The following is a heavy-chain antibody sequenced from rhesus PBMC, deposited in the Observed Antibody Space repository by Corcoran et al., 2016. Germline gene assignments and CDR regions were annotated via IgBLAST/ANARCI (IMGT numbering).Heavy chain of an antibody. CDR3: ARERLAAAGLYFDY. V-gene: IGHV4-122*02. CDR2: ITYCGST. J-gene: IGHJ4*01. D-gene: IGHD6-31*01. CDR1: GYSISRGYY. Sequence: QVQLQESGPGLVKPSETLSLTCAVSGYSISRGYYWSWIRQPPGKGLEWIGYITYCGSTSYNPSLKSRVTISRDTSKNQFSLKLSSVTAADTAVYYCARERLAAAGLYFDYWGQGVLVTVSS.